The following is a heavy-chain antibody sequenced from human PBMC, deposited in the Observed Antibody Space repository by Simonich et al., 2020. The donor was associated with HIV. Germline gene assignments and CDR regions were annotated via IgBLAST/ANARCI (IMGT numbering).Heavy chain of an antibody. V-gene: IGHV4-34*01. Sequence: QVQLQQWGAGLLKPSETLSLTCAVYGGSFSGYYWSWIRQPPGKGLEWIGEINHSGSTNYNPALKMRVTIAVDTSKNQFSLKLSSVTAADTAVYYCASHYGGNHLNWFDPWGQGTLVTVSS. D-gene: IGHD2-15*01. CDR3: ASHYGGNHLNWFDP. J-gene: IGHJ5*02. CDR1: GGSFSGYY. CDR2: INHSGST.